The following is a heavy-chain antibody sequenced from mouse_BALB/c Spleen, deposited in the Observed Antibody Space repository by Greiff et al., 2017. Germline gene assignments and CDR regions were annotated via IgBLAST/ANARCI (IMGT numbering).Heavy chain of an antibody. J-gene: IGHJ4*01. CDR3: ARTYYDYDRAMDY. Sequence: VKLVESGPGLVQPSQSLSITCTVSGFSLTSYGVHWVRQSPGKGLEWLGVIWSGGSTDYNAAFISRLSISKDNSKSQVFFKMNSLQANDTAIYYCARTYYDYDRAMDYWGQGTSVTVSS. V-gene: IGHV2-2*02. CDR1: GFSLTSYG. CDR2: IWSGGST. D-gene: IGHD2-4*01.